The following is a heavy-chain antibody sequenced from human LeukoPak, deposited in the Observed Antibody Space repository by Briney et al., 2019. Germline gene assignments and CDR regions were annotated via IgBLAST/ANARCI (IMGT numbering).Heavy chain of an antibody. CDR1: GGSFSGYY. Sequence: PSETLSLTCAVYGGSFSGYYWSWIRQPPGKGLEWIGEINHSGSTNYNPSLKSRVTISVDTSKNQFSLKLSSVTAADTAVYYCARGQGESDYWGRGTLVTVSS. D-gene: IGHD3-16*01. CDR2: INHSGST. CDR3: ARGQGESDY. J-gene: IGHJ4*02. V-gene: IGHV4-34*01.